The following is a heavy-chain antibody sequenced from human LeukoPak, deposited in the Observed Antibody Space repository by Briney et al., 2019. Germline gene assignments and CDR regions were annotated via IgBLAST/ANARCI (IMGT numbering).Heavy chain of an antibody. Sequence: SETLSLTCTVSGGSISSYYWSWIRQPAGKGLEWIGRIYTSGSTNYNPSLKSRATMSVDTSKNQFSLKLSSVTAADTAVYYCAREINDIVGYYYYGMDVWGQGTTVTVSS. D-gene: IGHD2-15*01. CDR2: IYTSGST. V-gene: IGHV4-4*07. J-gene: IGHJ6*02. CDR1: GGSISSYY. CDR3: AREINDIVGYYYYGMDV.